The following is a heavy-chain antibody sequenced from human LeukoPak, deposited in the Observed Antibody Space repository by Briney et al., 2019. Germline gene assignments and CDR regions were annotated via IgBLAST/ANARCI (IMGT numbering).Heavy chain of an antibody. J-gene: IGHJ4*02. CDR1: GFTLSGYE. V-gene: IGHV3-48*03. CDR2: ISSSGTTI. D-gene: IGHD6-6*01. CDR3: ARGLAARLDQ. Sequence: RAGGSLRLSCAASGFTLSGYEMNWVRQAPGKGLEWVSYISSSGTTIYYADSVKGRFTISRDNAKKSVYLQMNSLRDEDTAVYYCARGLAARLDQWGQGTLVTVSS.